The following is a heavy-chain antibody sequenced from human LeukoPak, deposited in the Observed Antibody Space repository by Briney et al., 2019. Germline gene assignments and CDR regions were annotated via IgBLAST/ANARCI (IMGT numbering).Heavy chain of an antibody. D-gene: IGHD3-22*01. CDR3: ARDSRYSDTSGYYYSHYYMDV. CDR1: GGSISGYY. CDR2: SDYSGNT. V-gene: IGHV4-59*01. Sequence: SETLSLTCTVSGGSISGYYWSWIRQPPGRGLEWISYSDYSGNTNYNTSLKSRVAISIDTSKSQFSLKLTSVTAADTAVYYCARDSRYSDTSGYYYSHYYMDVWGKGTTVIVSS. J-gene: IGHJ6*03.